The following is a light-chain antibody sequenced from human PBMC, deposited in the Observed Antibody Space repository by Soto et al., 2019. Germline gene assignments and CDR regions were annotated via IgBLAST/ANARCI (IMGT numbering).Light chain of an antibody. CDR3: HQYNIWPPLI. Sequence: EIVLTQSPGTLSLSPGERATLSCRASQSVSSSYLAWYQQKPGQAPRLLIYGASTRATGIPARFSGSGSGTEFTLTIRSLQSEDFAVYYCHQYNIWPPLIFGGGTTGDIK. J-gene: IGKJ4*01. CDR2: GAS. V-gene: IGKV3-15*01. CDR1: QSVSSSY.